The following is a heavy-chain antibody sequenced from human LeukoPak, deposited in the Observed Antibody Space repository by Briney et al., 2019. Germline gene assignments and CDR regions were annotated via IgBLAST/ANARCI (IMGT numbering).Heavy chain of an antibody. D-gene: IGHD2-15*01. J-gene: IGHJ4*02. CDR3: ASGVLKKVIVSPQAWDYFDY. Sequence: GGTLRLSCAASGFTFSSYGMSWVRQAPGKGLEWVSAISGSGGSTYYADSVKGRFTISRDNSKNTLYLQMNSLRAEDTAVYYCASGVLKKVIVSPQAWDYFDYWGQGTLVTVSS. CDR2: ISGSGGST. V-gene: IGHV3-23*01. CDR1: GFTFSSYG.